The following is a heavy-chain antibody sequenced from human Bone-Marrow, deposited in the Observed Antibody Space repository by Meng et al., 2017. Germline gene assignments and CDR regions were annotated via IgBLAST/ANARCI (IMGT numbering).Heavy chain of an antibody. CDR3: ARDLLHDFWSGYAALVDY. CDR2: IYYSGST. V-gene: IGHV4-59*12. Sequence: SETLSLTCTVSGGSISSYYWSWIRQPPGKGLEWIGYIYYSGSTNYNPSLKSRVTISVDTSKNQFSLKLSSVTAADTAVYYCARDLLHDFWSGYAALVDYWGQGTLVTVSS. D-gene: IGHD3-3*01. J-gene: IGHJ4*02. CDR1: GGSISSYY.